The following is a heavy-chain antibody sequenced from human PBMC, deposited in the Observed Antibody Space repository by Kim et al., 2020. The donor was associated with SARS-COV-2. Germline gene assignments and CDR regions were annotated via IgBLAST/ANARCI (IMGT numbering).Heavy chain of an antibody. V-gene: IGHV4-39*07. CDR3: ARYRVAAAGSFDY. CDR2: IYYSGST. D-gene: IGHD6-13*01. Sequence: SETLSLTCTVSGGSISSSSYYWGWIRQPPGKGLEWIGSIYYSGSTYYNPSLKSRVTISVDTSKNQFSLKLSSVTAADTAVYSCARYRVAAAGSFDYWGPG. CDR1: GGSISSSSYY. J-gene: IGHJ4*02.